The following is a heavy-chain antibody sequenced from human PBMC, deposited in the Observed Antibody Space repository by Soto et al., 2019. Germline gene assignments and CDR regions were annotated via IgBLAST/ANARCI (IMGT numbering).Heavy chain of an antibody. J-gene: IGHJ6*02. Sequence: QLQLQESGSGLVKPSQTLSLTCAVSGVSISSDGYSWSWIRQPPGKGLEWIGFIYQSGSTYYNPSLKSRGTMSVDSSKNQFSLKLTSVTAADTAVYYWARAYYDFWTSYHYGMDGWGQGTTVTVSS. CDR3: ARAYYDFWTSYHYGMDG. CDR1: GVSISSDGYS. CDR2: IYQSGST. V-gene: IGHV4-30-2*01. D-gene: IGHD3-3*01.